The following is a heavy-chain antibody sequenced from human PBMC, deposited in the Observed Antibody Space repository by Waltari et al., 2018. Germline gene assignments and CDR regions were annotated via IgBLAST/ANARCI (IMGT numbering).Heavy chain of an antibody. J-gene: IGHJ4*02. Sequence: QVQLVQSGAEVKKPGASVKVSCKASGYTFPSYAMHWVRQAPGQRLEWMGWINAGNGNTGYAQKFQGRVTMTRNTSISTAYMELSSLRSEDTAVYYCARGAAAGTVYWGQGTLVTVSS. CDR1: GYTFPSYA. D-gene: IGHD6-13*01. CDR3: ARGAAAGTVY. V-gene: IGHV1-3*01. CDR2: INAGNGNT.